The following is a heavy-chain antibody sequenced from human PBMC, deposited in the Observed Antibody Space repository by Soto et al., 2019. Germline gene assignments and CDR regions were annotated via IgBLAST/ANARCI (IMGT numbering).Heavy chain of an antibody. CDR3: AKVIYPIYCTNGVCYTGYLGNGMDV. J-gene: IGHJ6*02. Sequence: LRLSCASAGFTVSRDGMHWVRQAPGKGLEWVAVISYDGSNKYYADSVKGRFTISRDNSKNTLYLQMNSLRAEDTAVYYCAKVIYPIYCTNGVCYTGYLGNGMDVWGQGTTVTVSS. V-gene: IGHV3-30*18. D-gene: IGHD2-8*01. CDR2: ISYDGSNK. CDR1: GFTVSRDG.